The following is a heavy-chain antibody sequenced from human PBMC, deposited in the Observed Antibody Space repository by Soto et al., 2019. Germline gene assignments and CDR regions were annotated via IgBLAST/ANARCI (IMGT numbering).Heavy chain of an antibody. Sequence: QVQLQESGPGLVKPSQTLSLTCTVSGGSISSGDYYWSWIRQPPGPGLEWIGYIYYSGSTYYNPSLKSRVTISVDTSKYQCSLKLSSVTAADTAVYYCARDTLRYYYYYGMDVWGQGTTVTVSS. CDR3: ARDTLRYYYYYGMDV. J-gene: IGHJ6*02. V-gene: IGHV4-30-4*01. CDR1: GGSISSGDYY. D-gene: IGHD3-9*01. CDR2: IYYSGST.